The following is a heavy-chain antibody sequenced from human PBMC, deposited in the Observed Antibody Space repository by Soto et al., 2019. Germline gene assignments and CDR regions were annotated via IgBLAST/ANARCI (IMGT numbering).Heavy chain of an antibody. Sequence: GESLKISCKGSGYSFTNYWITWVRQMPGKGLEWLGRVDPTDSYSNYSPSFQGHVTISADKSISTAYLQWSSLKASDTAMYYCARGGDGASLIDYWGQGTLVTVSS. D-gene: IGHD3-16*01. J-gene: IGHJ4*02. CDR3: ARGGDGASLIDY. CDR2: VDPTDSYS. CDR1: GYSFTNYW. V-gene: IGHV5-10-1*01.